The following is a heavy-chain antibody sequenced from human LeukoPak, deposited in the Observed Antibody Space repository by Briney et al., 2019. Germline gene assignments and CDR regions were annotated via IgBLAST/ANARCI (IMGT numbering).Heavy chain of an antibody. D-gene: IGHD5-12*01. CDR2: IWYDGSNK. CDR3: ARGGSGYDFDF. J-gene: IGHJ4*02. Sequence: PGTSLILSCAASGFTFTSYGMHWVRQAPGKGLEWVAVIWYDGSNKYYVDSVKGRFTISRDNSKNTLYLQMNSLRAEDTAVYYCARGGSGYDFDFWGQGTLVTVSS. V-gene: IGHV3-33*01. CDR1: GFTFTSYG.